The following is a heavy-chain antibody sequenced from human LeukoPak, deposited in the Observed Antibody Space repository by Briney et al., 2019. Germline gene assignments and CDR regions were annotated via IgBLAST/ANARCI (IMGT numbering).Heavy chain of an antibody. V-gene: IGHV3-30*03. CDR1: EFTFNTYG. Sequence: GGSLRLSCAASEFTFNTYGMHWVRQAPGKGLEWVAIISYDGSDEYYADSVKGRFTISRDNSNNTQSLQMNSLTAEDTAVYYCVASSGSYHYWGQGTLVTVSS. D-gene: IGHD3-10*01. J-gene: IGHJ4*02. CDR3: VASSGSYHY. CDR2: ISYDGSDE.